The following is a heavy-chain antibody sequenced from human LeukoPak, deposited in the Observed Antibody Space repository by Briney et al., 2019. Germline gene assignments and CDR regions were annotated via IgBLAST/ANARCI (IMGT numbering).Heavy chain of an antibody. Sequence: PGGSLRLSCAASGFTFGSYWMHWVRQVPGKGLVWVARVNLDGRSTSYAESVKGRFTISRDNAKLTVYLQMNSLRADDTAVYYCVRDVWGDRDGFFEYWGQGALVTVST. J-gene: IGHJ4*02. CDR2: VNLDGRST. V-gene: IGHV3-74*01. D-gene: IGHD5-24*01. CDR3: VRDVWGDRDGFFEY. CDR1: GFTFGSYW.